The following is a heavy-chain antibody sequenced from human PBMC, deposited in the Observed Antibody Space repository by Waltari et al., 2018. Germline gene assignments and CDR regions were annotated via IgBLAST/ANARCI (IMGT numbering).Heavy chain of an antibody. CDR2: VSYSGTT. CDR3: ATYIGASVGTAAFDV. D-gene: IGHD5-12*01. V-gene: IGHV4-39*01. Sequence: QLQLQESGPRLVRPSETLSLICRFSGVSITSNRHYWAWIRQSPGQGLEWIGTVSYSGTTYISPSLKSRVSVSRDTSKNQVSLILGSVTAADMAVYYCATYIGASVGTAAFDVWGQGTM. J-gene: IGHJ3*01. CDR1: GVSITSNRHY.